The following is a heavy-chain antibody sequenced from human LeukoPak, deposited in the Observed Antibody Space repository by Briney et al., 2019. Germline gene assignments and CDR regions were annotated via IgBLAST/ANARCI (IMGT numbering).Heavy chain of an antibody. V-gene: IGHV4-59*01. J-gene: IGHJ4*02. CDR2: IYYSGTT. CDR1: GASISSYY. CDR3: ASFQYGSGSYF. D-gene: IGHD3-10*01. Sequence: SETLSLTCTVSGASISSYYWSWIRQPPAKGLEWIGYIYYSGTTNYNPSLKSRVTISLDTSKNQFSLKLSSVTAADTAVYYCASFQYGSGSYFWGQGTLVTVSS.